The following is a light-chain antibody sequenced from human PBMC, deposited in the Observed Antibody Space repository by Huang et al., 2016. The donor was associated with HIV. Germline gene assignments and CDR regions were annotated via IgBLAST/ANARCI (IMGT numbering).Light chain of an antibody. CDR1: QNVLYHSNNKNY. CDR2: WAS. CDR3: LQFYSTPT. Sequence: IVMTQSPDSLAVSLGAGATINCKSSQNVLYHSNNKNYFAWYQQKPGQPPKLLINWASTRESGVPDRFSGGGSGTNFTLTISSLQAEDVAVYYCLQFYSTPTFGQGTRVEIK. J-gene: IGKJ1*01. V-gene: IGKV4-1*01.